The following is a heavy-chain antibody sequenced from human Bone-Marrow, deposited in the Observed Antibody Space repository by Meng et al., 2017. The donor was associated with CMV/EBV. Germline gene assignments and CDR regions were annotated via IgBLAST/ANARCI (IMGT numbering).Heavy chain of an antibody. CDR1: TGVA. V-gene: IGHV2-5*01. D-gene: IGHD4-17*01. Sequence: TGVAVGWIRQPPGKALEWLALIYWNDDKYYSPSLKSRLAITKDTSKNQVVLIMTNTDPVDTGTYYCAYRPGILYSDLYPYHGMDVWGQGTAVTVSS. CDR3: AYRPGILYSDLYPYHGMDV. CDR2: IYWNDDK. J-gene: IGHJ6*02.